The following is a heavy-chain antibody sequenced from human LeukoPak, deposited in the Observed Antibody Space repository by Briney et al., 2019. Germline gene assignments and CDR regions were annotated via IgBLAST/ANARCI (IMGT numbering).Heavy chain of an antibody. D-gene: IGHD3-3*01. CDR3: TTVYDFWSGLDY. J-gene: IGHJ4*02. CDR2: IKSKTDGGTT. V-gene: IGHV3-15*01. CDR1: GYTFTSYG. Sequence: SCKASGYTFTSYGISWVRQAPGKGLEWVGRIKSKTDGGTTDYAAPVKGRFTISRDDSKNTLYLQMNSLKTEDTAVYYCTTVYDFWSGLDYWGQGTLVTVSS.